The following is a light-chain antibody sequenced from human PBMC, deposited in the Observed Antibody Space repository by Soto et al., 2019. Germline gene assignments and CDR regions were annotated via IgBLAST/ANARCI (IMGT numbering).Light chain of an antibody. CDR2: GAS. V-gene: IGKV3-20*01. CDR3: QQYGSSPET. J-gene: IGKJ1*01. CDR1: QTVSSNF. Sequence: EMVLTQSPDTRSLSPGERATLSCRVSQTVSSNFLAWDQQRPGQAPRLLIYGASSRAAGIPDRFSGSGSGTDFTLTISRLEPEELAVYYCQQYGSSPETFGQGPKVEIK.